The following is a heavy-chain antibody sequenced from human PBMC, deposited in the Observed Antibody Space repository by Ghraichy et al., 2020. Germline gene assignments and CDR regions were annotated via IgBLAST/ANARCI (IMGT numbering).Heavy chain of an antibody. CDR3: ARDIVVVVAEGYYYYYGMDV. CDR1: GYTFTSYY. D-gene: IGHD2-15*01. J-gene: IGHJ6*02. V-gene: IGHV1-46*01. CDR2: INPSGGST. Sequence: ASVKVSCKASGYTFTSYYMHWVRQAPGQGLEWMGIINPSGGSTSYAQKFQGRVTMTRDTSTSTVYMELSSLRSEDTAVYYCARDIVVVVAEGYYYYYGMDVWGQGTTVTVSS.